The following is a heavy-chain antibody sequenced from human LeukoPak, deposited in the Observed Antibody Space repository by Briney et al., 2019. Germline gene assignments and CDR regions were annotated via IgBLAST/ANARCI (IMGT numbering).Heavy chain of an antibody. CDR1: GFTFSSYA. J-gene: IGHJ6*03. D-gene: IGHD2-2*02. CDR3: AKDGVDIVVVPAAINYYYYMDV. V-gene: IGHV3-23*01. Sequence: PGGSLRLSCAASGFTFSSYAMSWVRQAPGKGLDWVSPIGGSGGSTYYADSVKGRFTISRDNSKNTLYLQMNSLRAEDTAVYYCAKDGVDIVVVPAAINYYYYMDVWGKGTTVTVSS. CDR2: IGGSGGST.